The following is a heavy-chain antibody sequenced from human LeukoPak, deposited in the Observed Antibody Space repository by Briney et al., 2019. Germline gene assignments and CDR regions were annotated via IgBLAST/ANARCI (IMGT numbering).Heavy chain of an antibody. CDR2: IYHGGST. Sequence: PSETLSLTCTVSGDSLSSYSWSWIRQPPGKGLEWIGYIYHGGSTNYNPSLKSRVTISVDTSNNQLSLKLSSVTAADTAVYYCARVKGSGWSYYMDVWDKGTTVTVSS. D-gene: IGHD6-19*01. CDR1: GDSLSSYS. J-gene: IGHJ6*03. CDR3: ARVKGSGWSYYMDV. V-gene: IGHV4-59*01.